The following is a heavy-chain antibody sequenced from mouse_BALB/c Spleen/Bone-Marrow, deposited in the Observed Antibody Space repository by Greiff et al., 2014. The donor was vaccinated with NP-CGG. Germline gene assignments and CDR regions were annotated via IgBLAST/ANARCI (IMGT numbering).Heavy chain of an antibody. Sequence: QVQLKESGAELVRPGTSVKVSCKASGYAFTNYWIEWIKQRPGQGLEWIGVINPGSGGINYNEKFKGKATLTADKSSSTAYMQLSSLTSDDSAVYFCARELVRGMDYWGQGTSVPVSS. V-gene: IGHV1-54*01. CDR1: GYAFTNYW. CDR3: ARELVRGMDY. CDR2: INPGSGGI. D-gene: IGHD1-1*01. J-gene: IGHJ4*01.